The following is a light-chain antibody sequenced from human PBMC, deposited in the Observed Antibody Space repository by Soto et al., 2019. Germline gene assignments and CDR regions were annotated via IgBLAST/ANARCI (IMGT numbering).Light chain of an antibody. CDR1: LTITRW. J-gene: IGKJ5*01. CDR3: QQAKSFPVT. CDR2: DAS. V-gene: IGKV1-12*01. Sequence: VQMTQSPSSVSASVGDRVMITCRASLTITRWVAWYQQVPGKAPKLLIDDASILQTGVPARFSGCGSGTDFTLTINSLQPEDFATYYCQQAKSFPVTFGQGTRLEIK.